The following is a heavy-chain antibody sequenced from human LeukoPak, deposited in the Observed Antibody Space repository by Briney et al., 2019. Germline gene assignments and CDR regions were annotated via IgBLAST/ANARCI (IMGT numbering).Heavy chain of an antibody. V-gene: IGHV3-53*01. D-gene: IGHD3-10*01. CDR3: ARVWGYYGSGSYSYFDY. J-gene: IGHJ4*02. CDR2: IYSGGST. Sequence: GGSLRLSCAASGFTVSNNYMSWVRQAPGKGLQWVSVIYSGGSTYYADSVKGRFTISRDNSKNTLYLQMNSLRAEDTAVYYCARVWGYYGSGSYSYFDYWGQGTLITVSS. CDR1: GFTVSNNY.